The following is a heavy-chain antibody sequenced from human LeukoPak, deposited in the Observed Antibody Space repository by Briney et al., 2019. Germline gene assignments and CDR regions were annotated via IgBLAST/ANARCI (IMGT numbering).Heavy chain of an antibody. D-gene: IGHD3-10*01. J-gene: IGHJ4*02. CDR2: TYNRSKWYS. Sequence: SQTLSLTCAISGDNVSSNSATWSWIRQSPSRGLEWLGRTYNRSKWYSDYAVSVRSRLTINPDTSKNQFSLQLNSVTLDDTAVYYCARGVGAAWKVFDYWGQGTLVTASS. CDR1: GDNVSSNSAT. CDR3: ARGVGAAWKVFDY. V-gene: IGHV6-1*01.